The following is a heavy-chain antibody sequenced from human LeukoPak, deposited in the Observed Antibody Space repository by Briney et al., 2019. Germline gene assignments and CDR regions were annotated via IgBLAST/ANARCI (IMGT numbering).Heavy chain of an antibody. J-gene: IGHJ1*01. CDR3: ARGYYDSSDFEYFQH. CDR1: GCSFTGYY. D-gene: IGHD3-22*01. V-gene: IGHV1-2*02. Sequence: ASVKVSCKASGCSFTGYYIHWVRQAPGQGLEWMAWINPNSGDTNFAQKFQGRVTMTRDTSISTVYMELSRLRSDDTAVFFCARGYYDSSDFEYFQHWGQGTLVTVSS. CDR2: INPNSGDT.